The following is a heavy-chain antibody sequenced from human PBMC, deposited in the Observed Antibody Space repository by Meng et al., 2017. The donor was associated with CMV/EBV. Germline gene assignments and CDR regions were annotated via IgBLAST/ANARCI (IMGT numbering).Heavy chain of an antibody. CDR2: ISSSSSYI. V-gene: IGHV3-21*01. J-gene: IGHJ4*02. D-gene: IGHD6-13*01. Sequence: GESLKISCAASGYTFSSYSMNWVRQAPGKGLEWVSSISSSSSYIYYADSVKGRFTISRDNAKNSLYLQMNSLRAEDTAVYYCQLVRQAMDYWGQGTLVTVSS. CDR3: QLVRQAMDY. CDR1: GYTFSSYS.